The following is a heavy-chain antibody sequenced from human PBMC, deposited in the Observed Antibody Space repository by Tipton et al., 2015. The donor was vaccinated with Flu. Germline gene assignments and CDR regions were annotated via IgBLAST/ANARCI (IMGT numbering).Heavy chain of an antibody. D-gene: IGHD3-16*01. CDR1: GGPIRSDKHY. V-gene: IGHV4-39*01. Sequence: GLVKPSETLSLTCSVSGGPIRSDKHYWAWVRQPPGKGPEWIVSNYYTGTTQYNPSLKSRVTTFVDTSKNQFSLKLSSVTAADTAVYYCARLEEILGSTWGTAFDVWGQGTMVTVSS. CDR3: ARLEEILGSTWGTAFDV. J-gene: IGHJ3*01. CDR2: NYYTGTT.